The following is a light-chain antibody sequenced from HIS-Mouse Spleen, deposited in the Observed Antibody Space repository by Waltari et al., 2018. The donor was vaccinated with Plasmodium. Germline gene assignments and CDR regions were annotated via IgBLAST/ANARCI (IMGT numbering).Light chain of an antibody. CDR3: QQRSNWPLT. CDR2: NAS. J-gene: IGKJ4*01. Sequence: EIVLTQSPATLSLSPGERATLSCRASQSVSSYLAWYQQKPCQPPRLLIHNASTRATGIPARFSGSGSGTDFTLTISSLEPEDFAVYYCQQRSNWPLTFGGGTKVEIK. CDR1: QSVSSY. V-gene: IGKV3-11*01.